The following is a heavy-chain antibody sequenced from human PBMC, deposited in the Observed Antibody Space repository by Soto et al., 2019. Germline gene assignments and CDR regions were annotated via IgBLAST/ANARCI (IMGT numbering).Heavy chain of an antibody. CDR3: ARQRNSVVTQAYFDV. J-gene: IGHJ4*02. Sequence: SETLSLTCTVTGDSISSRSYYWGWIRQPPGKGLEWIGSIYYSGSTYNNPSLRSRVSMSIDTSKDQFSLKLKSVTAADTALYFCARQRNSVVTQAYFDVWGQGSMVTVYS. CDR2: IYYSGST. V-gene: IGHV4-39*01. D-gene: IGHD2-21*02. CDR1: GDSISSRSYY.